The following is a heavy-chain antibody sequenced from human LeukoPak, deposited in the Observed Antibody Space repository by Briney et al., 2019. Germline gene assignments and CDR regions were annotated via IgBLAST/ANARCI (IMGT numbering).Heavy chain of an antibody. CDR1: GYTFTSYD. J-gene: IGHJ3*02. D-gene: IGHD6-19*01. Sequence: GASVRVSCKASGYTFTSYDIDWVRHATGQGPEWMGWMNPNSGNTGYAQKFQGRVIMTRNTSISTAYMDLSSLKSEDTAVYYCARDFRAVAGRGAFDIWGQGTMVIVSS. CDR2: MNPNSGNT. V-gene: IGHV1-8*01. CDR3: ARDFRAVAGRGAFDI.